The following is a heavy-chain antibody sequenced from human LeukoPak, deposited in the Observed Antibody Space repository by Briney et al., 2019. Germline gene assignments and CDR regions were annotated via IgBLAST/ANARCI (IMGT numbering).Heavy chain of an antibody. CDR3: ARHFFTYYAEDVPYSAFDI. D-gene: IGHD3-16*01. V-gene: IGHV4-59*08. J-gene: IGHJ3*02. CDR1: GGSISRFY. Sequence: SETLSLTCTVSGGSISRFYWSWIRQSPEKGLEWIGYMSYRGRTDYNPSFQSRVTMSEDMSNNQLSLKLTSVTAADTAVYFCARHFFTYYAEDVPYSAFDIWGQGNLVTVSS. CDR2: MSYRGRT.